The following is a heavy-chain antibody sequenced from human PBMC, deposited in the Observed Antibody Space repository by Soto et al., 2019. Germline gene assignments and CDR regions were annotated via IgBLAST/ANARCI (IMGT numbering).Heavy chain of an antibody. V-gene: IGHV3-7*03. CDR2: IKQDGSEK. CDR1: GFTFSNYW. J-gene: IGHJ4*02. Sequence: GGSLRLSCAASGFTFSNYWMTWVRQAPGKGLEWVANIKQDGSEKYYVDPVKGRFTISRDNAKNSLYLQMNSLRAEDTAVYYCARGCSGGSCYSIWFDYWGQGTQVTVSS. CDR3: ARGCSGGSCYSIWFDY. D-gene: IGHD2-15*01.